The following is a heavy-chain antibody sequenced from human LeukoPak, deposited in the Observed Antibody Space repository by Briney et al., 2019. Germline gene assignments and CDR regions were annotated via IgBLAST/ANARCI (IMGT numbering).Heavy chain of an antibody. Sequence: GGSLRLSCAASGFTFSNAWMSWVRQAPGKGLEWVGRIKSKTDGRTTDYAAPVKGRFTISRDDSKNTLYLQMNSLKTEDTAVYYCTTGGATHDYWGQGTLVTVSS. CDR3: TTGGATHDY. D-gene: IGHD1-26*01. J-gene: IGHJ4*02. V-gene: IGHV3-15*01. CDR2: IKSKTDGRTT. CDR1: GFTFSNAW.